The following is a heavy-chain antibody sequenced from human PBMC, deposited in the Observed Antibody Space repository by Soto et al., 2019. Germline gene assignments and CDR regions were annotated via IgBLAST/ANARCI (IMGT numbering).Heavy chain of an antibody. CDR3: ARDKHGSGSPDY. Sequence: QVQLQESGPGLVKPSETLSLTCTVSGGSISSYYWSWIRQPPGKGLEWIGYIYYSGSTNYNPSLKRRVTISVDTSKNPFSLKLNSLTAADTAVYYCARDKHGSGSPDYWGQGTLVTVSS. J-gene: IGHJ4*02. D-gene: IGHD3-10*01. CDR2: IYYSGST. CDR1: GGSISSYY. V-gene: IGHV4-59*01.